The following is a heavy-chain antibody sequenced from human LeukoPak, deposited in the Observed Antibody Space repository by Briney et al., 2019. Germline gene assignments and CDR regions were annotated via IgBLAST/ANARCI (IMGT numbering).Heavy chain of an antibody. D-gene: IGHD3-3*01. Sequence: PGGSLRLSCAASGFTFSNAWMSWVRQAPGKGLEWVGRIKSKTDGGTTDYAAPVKGRFTISRDDSKNTLYLQMNSLKTEDTAVYYCTTGGFLEWLYQSDYWGQGTLVTVSS. CDR3: TTGGFLEWLYQSDY. CDR1: GFTFSNAW. J-gene: IGHJ4*02. V-gene: IGHV3-15*01. CDR2: IKSKTDGGTT.